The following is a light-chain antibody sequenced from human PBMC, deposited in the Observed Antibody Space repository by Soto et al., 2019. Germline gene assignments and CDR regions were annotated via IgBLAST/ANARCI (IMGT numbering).Light chain of an antibody. CDR2: GAS. J-gene: IGKJ5*01. Sequence: EIVMTQSPATLSVSPGERATLSCRASQSVSSNLAWYQQKPGQAPRLLIYGASTRATGIPARFSGSGSGTEFTLTISRLEPEDFAVYYCQQYGSSPPITFGQGTRLEIQ. V-gene: IGKV3-15*01. CDR1: QSVSSN. CDR3: QQYGSSPPIT.